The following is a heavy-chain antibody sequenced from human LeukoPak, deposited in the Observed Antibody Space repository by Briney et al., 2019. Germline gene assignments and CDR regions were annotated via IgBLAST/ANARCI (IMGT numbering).Heavy chain of an antibody. CDR1: GFTFSSYE. V-gene: IGHV3-48*03. CDR3: TQGMNYDSSAYWQQH. J-gene: IGHJ1*01. CDR2: ISNSGSIL. D-gene: IGHD3-22*01. Sequence: GGSLRLSCAASGFTFSSYEMNWVRQAPGKRPEWVSYISNSGSILYYADSVRGRFTISRDNAKNSLFLQMNSLRAEDTAVYYCTQGMNYDSSAYWQQHWGQGTLVTVSS.